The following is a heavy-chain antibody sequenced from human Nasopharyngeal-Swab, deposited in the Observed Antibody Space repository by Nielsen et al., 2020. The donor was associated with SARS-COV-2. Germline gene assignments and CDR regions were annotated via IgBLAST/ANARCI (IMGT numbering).Heavy chain of an antibody. J-gene: IGHJ4*02. CDR2: IYYSGST. CDR3: ARGGDWGFDY. V-gene: IGHV4-39*01. D-gene: IGHD2-21*02. CDR1: GGSISSSSHY. Sequence: SETLSLTCTVSGGSISSSSHYWGWIRQPPGKGLEWIGSIYYSGSTYYNPSLKSRVTISVDTSKNQFSLKLSSVTAADTAVYYCARGGDWGFDYWGQGTLVTVSS.